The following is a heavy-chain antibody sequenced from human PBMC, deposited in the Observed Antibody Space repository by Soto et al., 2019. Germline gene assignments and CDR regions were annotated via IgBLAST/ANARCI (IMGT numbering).Heavy chain of an antibody. V-gene: IGHV3-72*01. CDR3: AKRRWVSANAPNHFDY. J-gene: IGHJ4*02. CDR2: IRNKANGYTT. CDR1: GFTFSDHY. Sequence: GGSLRLSCAASGFTFSDHYMDWVRQAPGKGLEWIGRIRNKANGYTTEYAASVEGRFTISRDDSKNSLYLQMNSLRAEDTAVYYCAKRRWVSANAPNHFDYWGQGTLVTVSS. D-gene: IGHD3-10*01.